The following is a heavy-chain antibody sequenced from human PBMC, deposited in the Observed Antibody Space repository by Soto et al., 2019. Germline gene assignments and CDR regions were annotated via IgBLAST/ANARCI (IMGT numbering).Heavy chain of an antibody. J-gene: IGHJ6*02. V-gene: IGHV3-9*01. CDR1: GFSFDDYA. D-gene: IGHD2-2*01. Sequence: GGSLRLSCAASGFSFDDYAMHWVRQVPGKGLEWITGISWNSGTIGYADSVKGRFTISRDNAKNSLYLQMNSLRAEDTALHYCAKDIPSRVVVPAAQFYYYGMDVWGQGTTVTVSS. CDR2: ISWNSGTI. CDR3: AKDIPSRVVVPAAQFYYYGMDV.